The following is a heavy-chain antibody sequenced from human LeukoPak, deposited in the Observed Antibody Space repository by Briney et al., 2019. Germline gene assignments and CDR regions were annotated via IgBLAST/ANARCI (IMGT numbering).Heavy chain of an antibody. J-gene: IGHJ4*02. CDR3: ARQPAALAPGGY. D-gene: IGHD6-13*01. Sequence: GSLRLSCAASGFTFSSYSMNWVRQAPGKGLEWVSTISSSSSYIYYADSVKGRFTISRDNAKNSLYLQMNSLRAEDTAVYYRARQPAALAPGGYWGQGTLVTVSS. V-gene: IGHV3-21*01. CDR2: ISSSSSYI. CDR1: GFTFSSYS.